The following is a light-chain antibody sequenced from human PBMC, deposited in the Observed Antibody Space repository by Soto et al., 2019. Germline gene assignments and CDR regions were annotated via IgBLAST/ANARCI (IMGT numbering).Light chain of an antibody. J-gene: IGKJ4*01. V-gene: IGKV3-11*01. CDR2: DAS. CDR1: QSVSSY. CDR3: QQRSNWPLT. Sequence: TQSPSTLSASVGDRVTITCRASQSVSSYVAWYQQKPGQAPRLLIYDASNRATGIPGRFSGSGSGTDSTLTISSLEPEDFAVYYCQQRSNWPLTFGGGTKVEIK.